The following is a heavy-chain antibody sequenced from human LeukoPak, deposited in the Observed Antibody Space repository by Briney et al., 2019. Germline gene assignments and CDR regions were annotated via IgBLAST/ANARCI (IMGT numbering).Heavy chain of an antibody. CDR1: GFTFSSYS. CDR2: ISSSSTI. V-gene: IGHV3-48*01. D-gene: IGHD4-17*01. CDR3: AKDSLTTVTTGPGFDY. J-gene: IGHJ4*02. Sequence: GGSLRLSCAASGFTFSSYSMNWVRQAPGKGLEWVSYISSSSTIYYADSVKGRFTISRDNSKNTLYLQMNSLRAEDTAVYYCAKDSLTTVTTGPGFDYWGQGTLVTVSS.